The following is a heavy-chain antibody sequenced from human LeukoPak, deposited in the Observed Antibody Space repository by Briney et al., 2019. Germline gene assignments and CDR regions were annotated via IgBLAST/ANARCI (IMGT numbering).Heavy chain of an antibody. Sequence: GASVKVSCKASGYTFTGYYMHWVRQAPGQGLEWMGWINPNSGGTNYAQKFQGRVAMTRDTSISTAYMELSRLRSDDTAVYYCARAKWELLLRNAFDIWGQGTMVTVSS. J-gene: IGHJ3*02. V-gene: IGHV1-2*02. CDR2: INPNSGGT. CDR3: ARAKWELLLRNAFDI. CDR1: GYTFTGYY. D-gene: IGHD1-26*01.